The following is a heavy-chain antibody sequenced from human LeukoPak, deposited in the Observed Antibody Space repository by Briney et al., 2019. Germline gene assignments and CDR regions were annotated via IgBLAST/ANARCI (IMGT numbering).Heavy chain of an antibody. CDR3: ARRGTGYSSSWYP. J-gene: IGHJ5*02. Sequence: SETLSLTCAVSGGSISSSNWWSWVRQPPGKGLEWIGEINHSGSTNYNPSLKSRVTISVDTSKNQFSLKLSSVTAADTAVYYCARRGTGYSSSWYPWGQGTLVTVSS. CDR1: GGSISSSNW. V-gene: IGHV4-4*02. CDR2: INHSGST. D-gene: IGHD6-13*01.